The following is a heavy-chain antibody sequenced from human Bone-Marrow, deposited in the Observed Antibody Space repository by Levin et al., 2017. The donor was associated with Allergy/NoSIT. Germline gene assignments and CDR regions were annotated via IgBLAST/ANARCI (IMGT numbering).Heavy chain of an antibody. Sequence: GESLKISCAASGFTFTRDWMNWVRQAPGKGLEWVANINQDGSVVHYVDSVKGRFTLSRDNARNSLYLQMDSLRVEDTAVYYCAREPHPMAGVALDYWGQGVLVTVSS. CDR2: INQDGSVV. D-gene: IGHD3-10*01. V-gene: IGHV3-7*01. CDR3: AREPHPMAGVALDY. J-gene: IGHJ4*02. CDR1: GFTFTRDW.